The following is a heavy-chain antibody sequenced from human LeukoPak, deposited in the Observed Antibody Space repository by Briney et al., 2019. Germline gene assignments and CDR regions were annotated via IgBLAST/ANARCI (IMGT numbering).Heavy chain of an antibody. CDR3: ASPVSYSSGWYYFDY. V-gene: IGHV3-53*01. CDR2: IYSGGST. Sequence: GGSLRLSCAASGFTVSSNYMSWVRQAPGKGLEWVSVIYSGGSTYYADSVKGRFTISRDNSKNTLYLQMNSLRAEDTAVYYCASPVSYSSGWYYFDYWGQGTLVTVSS. J-gene: IGHJ4*02. CDR1: GFTVSSNY. D-gene: IGHD6-19*01.